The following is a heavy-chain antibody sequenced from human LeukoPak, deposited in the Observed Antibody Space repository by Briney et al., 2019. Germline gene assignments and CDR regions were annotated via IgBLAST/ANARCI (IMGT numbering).Heavy chain of an antibody. CDR3: ARDTAMVQHYGMDV. CDR2: ITAYNGNT. CDR1: GYTFTSYG. D-gene: IGHD5-18*01. V-gene: IGHV1-18*01. J-gene: IGHJ6*02. Sequence: GASVKVSCKASGYTFTSYGISWVRQAPGQGLEWMGWITAYNGNTNYAQKLQGRVTMTTDTSTSTAYMELRSLRSDDTAVYYCARDTAMVQHYGMDVWGQGTTVTVSS.